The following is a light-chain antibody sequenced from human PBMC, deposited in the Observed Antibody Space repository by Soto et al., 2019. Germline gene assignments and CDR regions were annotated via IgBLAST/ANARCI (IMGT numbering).Light chain of an antibody. J-gene: IGLJ2*01. Sequence: QSALTQPASVSGSPGQSITISCTGTSSDPATYNLVSWYQQRPGKAPQLIIYEGINRLSGVSNRFSGSQSANTASLTISGLQAEDEADYYCSSYATRTTLVFGGGTKLTVL. V-gene: IGLV2-14*02. CDR1: SSDPATYNL. CDR3: SSYATRTTLV. CDR2: EGI.